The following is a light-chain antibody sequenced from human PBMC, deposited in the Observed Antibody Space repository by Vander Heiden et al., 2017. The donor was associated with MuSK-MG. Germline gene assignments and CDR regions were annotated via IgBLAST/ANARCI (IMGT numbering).Light chain of an antibody. J-gene: IGLJ3*02. CDR3: CADADGGKV. CDR1: ISDVGIYKL. V-gene: IGLV2-23*01. CDR2: EGS. Sequence: QSALTQPASVSGSPGQSITISCTVPISDVGIYKLLSRYQQHPGKALIIMIYEGSKRPAAVSYRFSAFKSGNTAALTISGLQAEDEDDYDCCADADGGKVFGGGTKLTVL.